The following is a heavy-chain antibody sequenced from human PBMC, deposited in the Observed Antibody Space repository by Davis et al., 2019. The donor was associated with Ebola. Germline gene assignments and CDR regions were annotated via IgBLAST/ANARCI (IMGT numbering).Heavy chain of an antibody. CDR1: GFTFSSYA. J-gene: IGHJ6*03. Sequence: GESLKISCAASGFTFSSYAMSWVRQAPGKGLEWVSAISGSGGSTYYADSVKGRFTISRDNSKNTLYLQMNSLRAEDTAVYYCARDHGYSGYGYMDVWGKGTTVTVSS. V-gene: IGHV3-23*01. CDR3: ARDHGYSGYGYMDV. D-gene: IGHD5-12*01. CDR2: ISGSGGST.